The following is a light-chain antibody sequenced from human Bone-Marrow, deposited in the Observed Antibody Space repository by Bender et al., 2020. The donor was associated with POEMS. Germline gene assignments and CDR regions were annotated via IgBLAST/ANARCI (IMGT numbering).Light chain of an antibody. CDR2: GNS. J-gene: IGLJ3*02. CDR3: AAWDDSLNGWV. CDR1: SSNIGAGYD. Sequence: QSVLTQPPSVSGAPGQRVTISCTGSSSNIGAGYDVHWFQQFPGTAPKLLIYGNSNRPSGVPDRFSGSKSGTSASLTITGLQAEDEAVYYCAAWDDSLNGWVFGGGTKLTVL. V-gene: IGLV1-40*01.